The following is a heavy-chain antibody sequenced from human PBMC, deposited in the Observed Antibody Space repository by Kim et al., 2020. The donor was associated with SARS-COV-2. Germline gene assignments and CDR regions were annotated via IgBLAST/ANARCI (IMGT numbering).Heavy chain of an antibody. CDR3: VRTGVMAV. CDR1: GFTFRNYW. D-gene: IGHD3-10*01. J-gene: IGHJ6*02. CDR2: INQDGSDN. V-gene: IGHV3-7*01. Sequence: GGSLRLSCAASGFTFRNYWMSWVRQAPGKGLECVASINQDGSDNYYVDSVKGRFTISRDNAKNSLYLQMNSLRAEDTAVYFCVRTGVMAVWGQGTTVIVSS.